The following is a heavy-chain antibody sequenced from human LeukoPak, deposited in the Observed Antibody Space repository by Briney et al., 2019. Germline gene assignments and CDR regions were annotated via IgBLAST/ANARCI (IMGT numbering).Heavy chain of an antibody. CDR2: IYYSGST. D-gene: IGHD3-10*01. J-gene: IGHJ4*02. Sequence: PSETLSLTCTVSGGSISSGDYYWSWIRQPPGKGLEWIGYIYYSGSTYYNPSLKSRVTMSVDTSKNQFSLKLSSVTAADTAVYYCARGPVRGGIIGPLGYWGQGTLVTVSS. CDR1: GGSISSGDYY. V-gene: IGHV4-30-4*01. CDR3: ARGPVRGGIIGPLGY.